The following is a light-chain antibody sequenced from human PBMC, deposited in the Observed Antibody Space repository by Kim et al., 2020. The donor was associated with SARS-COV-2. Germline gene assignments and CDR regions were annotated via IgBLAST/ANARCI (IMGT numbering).Light chain of an antibody. CDR3: QQSYSTPYS. CDR2: AAS. J-gene: IGKJ2*03. CDR1: QSISSY. V-gene: IGKV1-39*01. Sequence: SATVGDRVTMTGRASQSISSYLNWYQQKPGKAPKLLIYAASSLQSGVPSRFSGSGSGTDFTLTISSLQPEDFATYYCQQSYSTPYSFGQGTKLEI.